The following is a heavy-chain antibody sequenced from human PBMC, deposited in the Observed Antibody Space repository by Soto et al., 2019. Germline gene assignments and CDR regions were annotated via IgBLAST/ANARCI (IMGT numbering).Heavy chain of an antibody. V-gene: IGHV3-23*01. CDR2: SSGSGGST. J-gene: IGHJ6*02. CDR1: GFTFSSYA. Sequence: GGSLRLSCAASGFTFSSYAMSWVRQAPGKGLEWVSASSGSGGSTYYADSVKGRFTISRDNSKNTLYLQMNSLRAEDTAVYYCAKDNRDIVLMVYATHNPIRMDVWGQGTTVTVSS. CDR3: AKDNRDIVLMVYATHNPIRMDV. D-gene: IGHD2-8*01.